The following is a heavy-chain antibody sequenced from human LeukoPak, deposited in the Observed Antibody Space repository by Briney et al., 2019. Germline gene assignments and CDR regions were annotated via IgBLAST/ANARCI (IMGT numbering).Heavy chain of an antibody. J-gene: IGHJ4*02. CDR2: IYYSGST. D-gene: IGHD3-3*01. V-gene: IGHV4-59*01. CDR1: GGSISSYY. CDR3: ARSPSYDFWSGPLAYYFDY. Sequence: SETLSLTCTVSGGSISSYYWSWIRQPPGKGLEWIGYIYYSGSTNYNPSLKSRVTISVDTSKNQFSLKLSSVTAADTAVYYCARSPSYDFWSGPLAYYFDYWGQGTLVTVSS.